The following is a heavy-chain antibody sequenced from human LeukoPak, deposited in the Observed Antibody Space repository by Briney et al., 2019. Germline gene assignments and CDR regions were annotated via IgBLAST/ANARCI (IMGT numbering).Heavy chain of an antibody. CDR2: IIPIFGTP. D-gene: IGHD2-21*02. Sequence: SSVKVSXKASGGTFSSYAISWVRQAPGQGLEWMGRIIPIFGTPNYAQKFQGRVTITTGESTRTAYMELSSLRSEDTAVYYCARDSCGGDCYENDQYYFDCWGQGTLVTVSS. CDR1: GGTFSSYA. V-gene: IGHV1-69*05. J-gene: IGHJ4*02. CDR3: ARDSCGGDCYENDQYYFDC.